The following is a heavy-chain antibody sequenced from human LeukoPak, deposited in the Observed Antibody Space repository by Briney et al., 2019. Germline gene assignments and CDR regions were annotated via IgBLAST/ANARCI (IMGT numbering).Heavy chain of an antibody. D-gene: IGHD3-10*01. CDR2: INHSGST. V-gene: IGHV4-34*01. J-gene: IGHJ4*02. CDR1: GGSFSGYY. Sequence: SETLSLTCAVYGGSFSGYYWSWIRQPPGKGLEWIGEINHSGSTNYNPSLKSRVTISVDTSKNQFSLKLSSVTAADTAVYYCARRHYYGSAGVDYWGQGTLVTVSS. CDR3: ARRHYYGSAGVDY.